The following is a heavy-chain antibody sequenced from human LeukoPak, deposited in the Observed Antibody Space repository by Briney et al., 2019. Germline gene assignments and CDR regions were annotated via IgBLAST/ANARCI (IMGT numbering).Heavy chain of an antibody. CDR1: GFTFSNYW. D-gene: IGHD6-19*01. CDR2: INWNGGST. J-gene: IGHJ6*03. V-gene: IGHV3-20*04. CDR3: ARVGAKAVADTHYYYYYMDV. Sequence: GSLRLSCAASGFTFSNYWMHWVRQAPGKGLEWVSGINWNGGSTGYADSVKGRFTISRDNAKNSLYLQMNSLRAEDTALYYCARVGAKAVADTHYYYYYMDVWGDGTTVTVSS.